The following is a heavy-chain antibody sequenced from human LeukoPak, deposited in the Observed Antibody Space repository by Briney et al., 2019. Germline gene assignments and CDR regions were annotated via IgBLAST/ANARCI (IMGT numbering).Heavy chain of an antibody. J-gene: IGHJ6*02. V-gene: IGHV4-31*03. Sequence: SETLSLTCTVSGGSISSGGYYWSWIRQHPGKGLEWIGYIYYSGSTYYNPSLKSRVTISVDTSKNQFSLKLSSVTAADTAVYYCARDLRVRSGGSCYYYYGMDVWGQGTTVTVSS. CDR2: IYYSGST. D-gene: IGHD2-15*01. CDR3: ARDLRVRSGGSCYYYYGMDV. CDR1: GGSISSGGYY.